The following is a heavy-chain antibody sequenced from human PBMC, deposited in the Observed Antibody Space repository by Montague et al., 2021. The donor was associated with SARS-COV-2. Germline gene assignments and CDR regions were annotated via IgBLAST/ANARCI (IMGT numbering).Heavy chain of an antibody. Sequence: SLRLSCAASGFTFSNYHMTWVRQAPGKVLEWVSSINGYGGSTYYADSVKGRFTISRNNSKNTLYLQMNSLRAEDTAVYYCAKVLVGSYDILTGYRPNDYWGQGTLVTVSS. V-gene: IGHV3-23*01. CDR2: INGYGGST. J-gene: IGHJ4*01. D-gene: IGHD3-9*01. CDR1: GFTFSNYH. CDR3: AKVLVGSYDILTGYRPNDY.